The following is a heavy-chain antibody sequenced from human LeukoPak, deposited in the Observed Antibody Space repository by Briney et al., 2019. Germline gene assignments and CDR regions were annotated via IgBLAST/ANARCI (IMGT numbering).Heavy chain of an antibody. CDR3: ARGVAYGPSYEFFDY. D-gene: IGHD2-15*01. J-gene: IGHJ4*02. Sequence: PSETLSLTCTASGGSITNYYRSWIRQPPGKGLECIGYIYYSGSTNYNPSLKSRVTISLHTSKNQFSLKLNSVHAGEIEKYDRARGVAYGPSYEFFDYWGQGTLVTVSS. CDR1: GGSITNYY. CDR2: IYYSGST. V-gene: IGHV4-59*12.